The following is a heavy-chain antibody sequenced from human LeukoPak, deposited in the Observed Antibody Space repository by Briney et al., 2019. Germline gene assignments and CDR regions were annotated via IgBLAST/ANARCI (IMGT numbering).Heavy chain of an antibody. CDR3: ARRSGYYYDSSGYMFDP. J-gene: IGHJ5*02. V-gene: IGHV4-59*08. CDR2: IYYSGSS. CDR1: GGSISTYY. D-gene: IGHD3-22*01. Sequence: PSETLSLTCTVSGGSISTYYWTWIRQPPGKGLEWIGYIYYSGSSNYNPSLKSRVTISVDTSKNQFSLKLSSVTAADTAVYFCARRSGYYYDSSGYMFDPWGQGTLVTVSS.